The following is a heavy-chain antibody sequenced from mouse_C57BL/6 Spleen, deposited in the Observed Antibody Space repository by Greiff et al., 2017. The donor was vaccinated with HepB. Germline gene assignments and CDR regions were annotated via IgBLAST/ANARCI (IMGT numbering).Heavy chain of an antibody. V-gene: IGHV1-74*01. CDR1: GYTFTSYW. J-gene: IGHJ3*01. CDR3: AIPKARDYPFAY. Sequence: VKLQQPGAELVKPGASVKVSCKASGYTFTSYWMHWVKQRPGQGLEWIGRIHPSDSDTNYNQKFKGKTTLTVDKSSSTAYMTLSSLTSEDSAVYYCAIPKARDYPFAYWGQVTLVTVSA. CDR2: IHPSDSDT. D-gene: IGHD3-3*01.